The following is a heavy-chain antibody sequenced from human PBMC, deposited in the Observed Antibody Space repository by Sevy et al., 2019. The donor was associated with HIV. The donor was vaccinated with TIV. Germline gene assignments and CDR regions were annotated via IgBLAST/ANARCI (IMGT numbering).Heavy chain of an antibody. J-gene: IGHJ4*02. CDR3: ASTTYYYDSSGYYYPFYFDY. CDR2: ISTYNGNT. D-gene: IGHD3-22*01. CDR1: GYTFTSYG. V-gene: IGHV1-18*01. Sequence: ASVKVSCKASGYTFTSYGISWVRQAPGQGLEWMGWISTYNGNTNYAQKLQGRVTMTTDTSTGTAYMELRSLRSDDTAVYYCASTTYYYDSSGYYYPFYFDYWGQGTLVTVSS.